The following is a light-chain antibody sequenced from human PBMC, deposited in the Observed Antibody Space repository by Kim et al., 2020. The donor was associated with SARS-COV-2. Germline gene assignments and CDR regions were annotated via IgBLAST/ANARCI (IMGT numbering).Light chain of an antibody. Sequence: EIVLTQSPATLSLSPGERATLSCRASQSVSSYLAWYQQKPGQAPRLLIYDASNRATGIPARFSGSGSGTDFTLTISSLEPEDFAVYYCQQRSSWPLTFGGVTKVDLK. V-gene: IGKV3-11*01. J-gene: IGKJ4*01. CDR2: DAS. CDR1: QSVSSY. CDR3: QQRSSWPLT.